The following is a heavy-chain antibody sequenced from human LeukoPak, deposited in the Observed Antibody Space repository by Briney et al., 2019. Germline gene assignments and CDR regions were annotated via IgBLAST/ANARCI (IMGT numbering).Heavy chain of an antibody. CDR1: GFTFSSYA. J-gene: IGHJ4*02. Sequence: GGSLRLPCAASGFTFSSYAMSWVRQAPGKGLEWVSAISGSGGSTYYADSVKGRFTISRDNSKNTLYLQMNSLRAEDTAVYYCAKVEYSYGYFDYWGQGTLVTVSS. D-gene: IGHD5-18*01. CDR3: AKVEYSYGYFDY. CDR2: ISGSGGST. V-gene: IGHV3-23*01.